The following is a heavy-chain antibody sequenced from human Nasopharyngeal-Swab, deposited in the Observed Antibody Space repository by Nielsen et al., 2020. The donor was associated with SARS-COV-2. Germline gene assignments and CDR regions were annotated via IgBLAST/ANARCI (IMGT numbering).Heavy chain of an antibody. J-gene: IGHJ2*01. CDR2: ITVIGRSP. CDR3: AKGQGADWYFDL. CDR1: GFTFSNYG. V-gene: IGHV3-23*01. Sequence: GDSLKISCAAPGFTFSNYGMNWVRQAPGKGLEWVSGITVIGRSPYYADSVKGRFTLPRDNSKNTLYLQMNSLRAEDTAVYYCAKGQGADWYFDLWGRGTLVTVSS.